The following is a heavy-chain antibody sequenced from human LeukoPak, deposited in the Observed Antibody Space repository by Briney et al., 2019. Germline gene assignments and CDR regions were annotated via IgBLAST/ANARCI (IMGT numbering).Heavy chain of an antibody. J-gene: IGHJ5*02. V-gene: IGHV4-61*05. CDR3: ARAPAGSNWFDP. CDR2: IYYSGST. D-gene: IGHD3-10*01. CDR1: GGSISSSSYY. Sequence: SETLSLTCTVSGGSISSSSYYWGWIRQPPGKGLEWIGYIYYSGSTNYNPSLKSRVTISVDTSKNQFSLKLSSVTAADTAVYYCARAPAGSNWFDPWGQGTLVTVSS.